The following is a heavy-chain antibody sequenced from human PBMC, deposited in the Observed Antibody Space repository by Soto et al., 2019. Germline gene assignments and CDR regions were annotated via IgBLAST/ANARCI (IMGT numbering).Heavy chain of an antibody. Sequence: GGSLRLSCAASGFTFSDYYMSWIRQAPGKGPEWVSYISSSSSYTNYADSVKGRFTISRDSSKNTVSLEMTSLRAEDTAVYYCAKGGRHWLLTSVFNFWSQRALVTVSS. D-gene: IGHD6-19*01. CDR2: ISSSSSYT. J-gene: IGHJ4*02. V-gene: IGHV3-11*06. CDR3: AKGGRHWLLTSVFNF. CDR1: GFTFSDYY.